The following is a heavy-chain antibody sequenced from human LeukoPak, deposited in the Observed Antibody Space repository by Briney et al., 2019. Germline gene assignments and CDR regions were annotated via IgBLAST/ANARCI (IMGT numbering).Heavy chain of an antibody. CDR2: FDPEDGET. CDR1: GYTLTELS. D-gene: IGHD6-19*01. Sequence: ASVKVSCKASGYTLTELSMHWVRQAPGKGLEWMGGFDPEDGETIYAQKFQGRVTMTEDTSTDTAYMELSSLRSEDTAVYYCATGGAVAGTEFDYWGQGTLVTVSS. V-gene: IGHV1-24*01. J-gene: IGHJ4*02. CDR3: ATGGAVAGTEFDY.